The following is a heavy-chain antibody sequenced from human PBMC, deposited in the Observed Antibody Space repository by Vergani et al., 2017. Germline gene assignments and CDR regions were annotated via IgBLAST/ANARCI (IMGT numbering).Heavy chain of an antibody. CDR1: GYTFTSYY. CDR3: AREGVEYSSSSYFDY. D-gene: IGHD6-6*01. CDR2: INPSGGTA. J-gene: IGHJ4*02. V-gene: IGHV1-46*01. Sequence: QVQLVQSGAEVKKPGASVKVSCKASGYTFTSYYMHWVRQAPVQGLEWMGIINPSGGTANYAQKFQGRVTITADESTSTAYMELSSLRSEDTAVYYCAREGVEYSSSSYFDYWGQGTLVTVSS.